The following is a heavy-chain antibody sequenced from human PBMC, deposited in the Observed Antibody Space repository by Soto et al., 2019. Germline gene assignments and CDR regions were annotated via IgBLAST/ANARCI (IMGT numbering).Heavy chain of an antibody. CDR3: ANMGYTVLRGDY. V-gene: IGHV3-23*01. J-gene: IGHJ4*02. CDR1: GFTFRSYA. D-gene: IGHD5-12*01. CDR2: ISGSGGST. Sequence: GGSLRLSCSASGFTFRSYAMSWVRQAPGKGLEWVSAISGSGGSTYYADSVKGRFTISRDNSKNTLYLQMNSLRAEDTAVYYCANMGYTVLRGDYWGQGTLVTVSS.